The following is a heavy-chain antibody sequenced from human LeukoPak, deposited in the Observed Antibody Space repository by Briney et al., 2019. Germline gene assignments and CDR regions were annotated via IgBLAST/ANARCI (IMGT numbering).Heavy chain of an antibody. CDR1: GGSISSYY. CDR3: ARHGARPYKWNDLAGGFDY. CDR2: IYYSGST. D-gene: IGHD1-20*01. J-gene: IGHJ4*02. Sequence: SETLSLTCTVSGGSISSYYWSWIRQPPGKGLEWIGYIYYSGSTNYNPSLKSRVTISVDTSKKQFSLKLSSVTAADTAVYYCARHGARPYKWNDLAGGFDYWGQGTLVPVSS. V-gene: IGHV4-59*08.